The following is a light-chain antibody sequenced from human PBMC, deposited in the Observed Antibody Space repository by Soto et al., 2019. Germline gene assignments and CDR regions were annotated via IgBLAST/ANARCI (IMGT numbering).Light chain of an antibody. Sequence: QSALNQPASVSGSPGQSITISCTGTSSDVGAYNSVSWYQQYPGKAPKLMMYEVSNRPSGVSDRFSGSKSGNTASLTISGLQTGDEADYYCSSYRSSSTYVFGTGTKLTVL. CDR3: SSYRSSSTYV. J-gene: IGLJ1*01. CDR2: EVS. CDR1: SSDVGAYNS. V-gene: IGLV2-14*01.